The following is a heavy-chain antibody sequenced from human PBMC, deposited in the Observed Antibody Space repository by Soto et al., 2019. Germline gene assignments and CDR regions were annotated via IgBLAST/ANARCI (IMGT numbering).Heavy chain of an antibody. CDR1: GFTFSSYS. J-gene: IGHJ6*02. CDR2: ISSSSSTI. V-gene: IGHV3-48*02. D-gene: IGHD3-10*01. Sequence: GGSLRLSCAASGFTFSSYSMHWVRQAPGKGLEWVSYISSSSSTIYYADSVKGRFTISRDNAKNSLYLQMNSLRDEDTAVYYCARDWSSGSGSYYNNYYGMDVWGQGTTVTVSS. CDR3: ARDWSSGSGSYYNNYYGMDV.